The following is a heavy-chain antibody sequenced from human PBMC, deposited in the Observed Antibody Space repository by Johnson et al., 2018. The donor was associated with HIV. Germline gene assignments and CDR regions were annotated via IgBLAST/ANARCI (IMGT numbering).Heavy chain of an antibody. V-gene: IGHV3-30*02. CDR3: AKEVGHIVVVTRAFDM. CDR2: IRYDGSNK. D-gene: IGHD2-21*02. Sequence: QLQLVESGGGVVQPGRSLRLSCAASGFTFSSYGMHWVRQAPGKGLEWVAFIRYDGSNKYYADSVKGRFTISRDNSKNTLYLQMNTLRAEDTAVYYCAKEVGHIVVVTRAFDMWGQGTMVTVSS. CDR1: GFTFSSYG. J-gene: IGHJ3*02.